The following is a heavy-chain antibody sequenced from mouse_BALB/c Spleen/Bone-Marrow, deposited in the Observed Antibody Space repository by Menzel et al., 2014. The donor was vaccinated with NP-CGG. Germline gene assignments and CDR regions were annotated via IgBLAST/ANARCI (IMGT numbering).Heavy chain of an antibody. J-gene: IGHJ4*01. V-gene: IGHV1-69*02. D-gene: IGHD2-1*01. CDR2: IYPPDSYT. CDR3: TLLSPMDY. CDR1: GYTFTSYW. Sequence: QVQLQQSGAELVRPGASVKLSCKASGYTFTSYWINWVKQRPGQGLEWIGNIYPPDSYTNYNQKFKDKATLTVDKSSSTAYMQLSSPTSEDSAVYYCTLLSPMDYWGQGTSVTVSS.